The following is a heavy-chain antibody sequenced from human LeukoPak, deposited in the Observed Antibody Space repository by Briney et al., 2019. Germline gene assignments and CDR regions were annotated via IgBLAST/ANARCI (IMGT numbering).Heavy chain of an antibody. CDR3: ARDPLGIVVVPAAIRYYYYMDV. J-gene: IGHJ6*03. CDR2: ISAYNGNT. V-gene: IGHV1-18*01. CDR1: GYTFTSYG. Sequence: GASVKVSCKASGYTFTSYGISWVRQAPGQGLEWMGWISAYNGNTNYAQKLQGRVTMTRDTSISTAYMELSRLRSDDTAVYYCARDPLGIVVVPAAIRYYYYMDVWGKGTTVTVSS. D-gene: IGHD2-2*01.